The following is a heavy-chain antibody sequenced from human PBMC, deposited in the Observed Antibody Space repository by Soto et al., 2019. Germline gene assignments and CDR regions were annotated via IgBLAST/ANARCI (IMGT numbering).Heavy chain of an antibody. CDR1: GFTFSSYS. CDR3: ARVGGAHDYGDVGWFDP. V-gene: IGHV3-21*01. D-gene: IGHD4-17*01. CDR2: ISSSSSYI. Sequence: GGSLRLSCAASGFTFSSYSMNWVRQAPGKGLEWVSSISSSSSYIYYADSVKGRFTISRDNAKNSLYLQMNSLRAEDTAVYYCARVGGAHDYGDVGWFDPWGQGTLVTVSS. J-gene: IGHJ5*02.